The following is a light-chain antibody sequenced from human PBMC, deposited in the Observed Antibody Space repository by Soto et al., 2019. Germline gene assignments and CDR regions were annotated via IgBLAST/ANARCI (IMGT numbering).Light chain of an antibody. CDR3: SSFTSSSTSV. CDR1: SSDVGRYNH. J-gene: IGLJ1*01. V-gene: IGLV2-14*01. CDR2: EVS. Sequence: QSALTQPASVSGSPGQSITISCTGSSSDVGRYNHVSWYQQHPGKAPKLMIYEVSNRPSGVSNRFSGSKSGNTASLTISGLQAEDEADYYCSSFTSSSTSVFGTGTKVTVL.